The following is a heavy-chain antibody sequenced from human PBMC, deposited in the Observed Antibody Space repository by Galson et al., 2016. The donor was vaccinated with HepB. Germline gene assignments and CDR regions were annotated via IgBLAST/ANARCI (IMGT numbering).Heavy chain of an antibody. J-gene: IGHJ4*02. CDR2: ISVGTDT. D-gene: IGHD3-22*01. CDR3: AKRGHYDSSGNHAPFDY. V-gene: IGHV3-23*01. Sequence: SLRLSCAASGFNFNSYGMSWVRQAPGKGLEWVAAISVGTDTYYADSVKGRFTISRDSSKNTLSLQMNSLRGEDTALYYCAKRGHYDSSGNHAPFDYWGQGTGVTVSP. CDR1: GFNFNSYG.